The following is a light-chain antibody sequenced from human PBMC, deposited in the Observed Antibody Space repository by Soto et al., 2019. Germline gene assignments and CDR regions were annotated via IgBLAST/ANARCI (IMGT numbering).Light chain of an antibody. CDR3: QQYDSSPT. Sequence: EIVFPQSPGTLSLSPGERPTLSCRASQSVSITQLAWYQQKPGQAPRLLIYGASSRATGIPDRLSGSGSETDFTLTIRRLEPEDFAVYYCQQYDSSPTFGQGTKVDIK. CDR1: QSVSITQ. CDR2: GAS. J-gene: IGKJ1*01. V-gene: IGKV3-20*01.